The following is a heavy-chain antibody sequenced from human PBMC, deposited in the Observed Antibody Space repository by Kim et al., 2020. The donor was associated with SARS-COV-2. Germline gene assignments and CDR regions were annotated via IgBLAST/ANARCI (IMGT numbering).Heavy chain of an antibody. CDR3: ARHWWVAMVTNWFDP. D-gene: IGHD5-18*01. J-gene: IGHJ5*02. V-gene: IGHV4-39*01. CDR2: MYYSGRT. CDR1: GGTISSSNYY. Sequence: SETLSLTCTVSGGTISSSNYYWGWVRQPPGKGLEWIGSMYYSGRTYYNPSLKSRLTISADTSKNQFSLKLNSVTAADTAVYYCARHWWVAMVTNWFDPWGQGTLVTVSS.